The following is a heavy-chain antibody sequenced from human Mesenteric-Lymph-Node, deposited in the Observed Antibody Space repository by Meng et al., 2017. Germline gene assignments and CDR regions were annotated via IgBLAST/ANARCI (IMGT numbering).Heavy chain of an antibody. J-gene: IGHJ4*02. CDR3: ARAVGRDGYNYLGY. CDR2: IYHSGST. D-gene: IGHD5-24*01. V-gene: IGHV4-38-2*01. Sequence: GSLRLSCAVSGYSISSGYYWGWIRQPPGKGLEWIGSIYHSGSTYYNPSLKSRVTISVDTSKNQFSLKLSSVTAADTAVYYCARAVGRDGYNYLGYWGQGTLVTVSS. CDR1: GYSISSGYY.